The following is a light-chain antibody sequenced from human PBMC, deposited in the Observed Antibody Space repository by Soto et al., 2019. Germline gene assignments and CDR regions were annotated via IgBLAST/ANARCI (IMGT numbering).Light chain of an antibody. CDR1: QSVSTSY. CDR3: QHYGSSPR. Sequence: EIVLTQSPGTLSLSPGERATLSCRASQSVSTSYLAWYQQRPGQAPRLLIYGASSRATGIPDRFSGSGSGTDFTLTISRLEPEDFAVYYCQHYGSSPRFGQGTKAEIQ. CDR2: GAS. V-gene: IGKV3-20*01. J-gene: IGKJ1*01.